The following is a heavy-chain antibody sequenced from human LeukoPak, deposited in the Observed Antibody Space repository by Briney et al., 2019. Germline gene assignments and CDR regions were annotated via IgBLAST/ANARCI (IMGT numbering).Heavy chain of an antibody. V-gene: IGHV3-30*18. J-gene: IGHJ4*02. Sequence: GGSLRLSCAASGLPFSSYAMHWVRQAPGKGLEWVALISYDGSNEHYADSVKGRFTISRDNSKNTLYLPVNSLRAEDTAVYYCAKSKFSCIGNNCYSPDYWGQGTLVTASS. CDR2: ISYDGSNE. CDR1: GLPFSSYA. D-gene: IGHD2-15*01. CDR3: AKSKFSCIGNNCYSPDY.